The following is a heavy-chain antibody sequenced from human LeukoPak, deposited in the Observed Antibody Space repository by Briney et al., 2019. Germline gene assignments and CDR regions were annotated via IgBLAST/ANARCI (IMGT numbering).Heavy chain of an antibody. CDR3: AKAGLVRGGALDS. J-gene: IGHJ4*02. Sequence: GESLRLSCAASGFTVSRSYMSWVRQAPGKGLEWVSVIYSGGSTYYAESVQGRFTISRDNSKNTLYLQMNSLRVEDTAVYYCAKAGLVRGGALDSWGQGTLVTVSS. V-gene: IGHV3-53*01. CDR1: GFTVSRSY. CDR2: IYSGGST. D-gene: IGHD4/OR15-4a*01.